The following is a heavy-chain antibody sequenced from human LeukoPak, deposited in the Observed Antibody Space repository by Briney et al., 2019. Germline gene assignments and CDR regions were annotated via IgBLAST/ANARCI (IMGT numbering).Heavy chain of an antibody. V-gene: IGHV3-23*01. Sequence: GGSLSLSRAAPEFSLRNYAITCVPEAPRKGRKGMSGVSCGVARSYHAGSVKGRLTISRDNYKNTLFLQLNSLRTEDPGVYYCVKENDGTFKGNWFDPWGQGTLVTVSS. CDR3: VKENDGTFKGNWFDP. CDR2: VSCGVARS. J-gene: IGHJ5*02. CDR1: EFSLRNYA. D-gene: IGHD1-1*01.